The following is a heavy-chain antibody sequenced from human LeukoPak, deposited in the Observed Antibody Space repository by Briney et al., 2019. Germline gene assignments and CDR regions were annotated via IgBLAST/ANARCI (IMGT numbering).Heavy chain of an antibody. CDR3: ARHGGDQQLAPEIAY. V-gene: IGHV4-59*08. D-gene: IGHD6-13*01. CDR1: GGSISHYY. J-gene: IGHJ4*02. Sequence: PSETLSLTCNLSGGSISHYYWSWIRQPPGKGLEWIGYIYYSGNNNYNPSLKSRVIMSVDMSKNQFSLRLSSVTAADTAVYFCARHGGDQQLAPEIAYWGQGILVIVSS. CDR2: IYYSGNN.